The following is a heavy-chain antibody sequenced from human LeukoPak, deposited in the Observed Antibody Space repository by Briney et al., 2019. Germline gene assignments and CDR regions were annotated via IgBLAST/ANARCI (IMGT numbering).Heavy chain of an antibody. V-gene: IGHV3-30*18. Sequence: GGSLRPSCAASGFTFSSYGMHWFRKAPGKGLEWVAVISYDGSNKYYADSVKGRFTISRDNSKNTLYLQMNSLRAEDTAVYYCAKDLSGSHTYWGQGTLVTVSS. CDR1: GFTFSSYG. CDR3: AKDLSGSHTY. J-gene: IGHJ4*02. CDR2: ISYDGSNK. D-gene: IGHD1-26*01.